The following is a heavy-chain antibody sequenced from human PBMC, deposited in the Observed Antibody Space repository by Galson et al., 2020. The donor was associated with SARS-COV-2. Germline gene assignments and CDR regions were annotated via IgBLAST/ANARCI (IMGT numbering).Heavy chain of an antibody. V-gene: IGHV3-43*01. Sequence: GGSLRLSCVASGFTFNDYTLQWVRQAPGKGLEWVSTINWDGSRAYYGDSVRGRFTISRDNMKNSLSLQMNSLKVEDTALYYCAKAYGSGRVYNYLDSWGQGTLVTVSS. D-gene: IGHD3-10*01. CDR2: INWDGSRA. CDR1: GFTFNDYT. J-gene: IGHJ4*02. CDR3: AKAYGSGRVYNYLDS.